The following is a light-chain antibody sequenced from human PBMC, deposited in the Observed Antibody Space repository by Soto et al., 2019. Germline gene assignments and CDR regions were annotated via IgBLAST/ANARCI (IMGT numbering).Light chain of an antibody. Sequence: DIQTTQSPSTPSGSVGDRVTIACGASQTISSWLAWYQQKPGKXPXPLIYKASTLKSGVPSRFSGSGSGTEFTLTISSLQPDDFATYSCQHYISYSEAFGQGTKV. CDR2: KAS. V-gene: IGKV1-5*03. CDR1: QTISSW. CDR3: QHYISYSEA. J-gene: IGKJ1*01.